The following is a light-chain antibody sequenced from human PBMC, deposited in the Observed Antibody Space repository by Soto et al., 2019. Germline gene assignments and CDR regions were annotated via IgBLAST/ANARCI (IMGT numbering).Light chain of an antibody. CDR2: MAS. CDR3: QQYNSDQWT. CDR1: QSINSW. Sequence: DIQMTQSPSTLSASVGDRVTITCRASQSINSWLAWYQQKPGKAPKLLIYMASSLESGVPSRFSGSGSGTEFTLTISSLQSDDFATYYCQQYNSDQWTFGQGTKVEIQ. J-gene: IGKJ1*01. V-gene: IGKV1-5*03.